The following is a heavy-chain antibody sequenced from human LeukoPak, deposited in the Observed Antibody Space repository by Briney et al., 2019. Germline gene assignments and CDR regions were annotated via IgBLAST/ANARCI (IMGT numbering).Heavy chain of an antibody. V-gene: IGHV3-23*01. CDR2: ISGSGVST. Sequence: GGSLRLSCAASGFTFSSYAMSWVRQAPGKGLEWVSAISGSGVSTYYADSVKGRFTISRDNSKNTLYLQMNSLRAEDTAVYYCAKDCSSTSCPTSDYWGQGTLVTVSS. D-gene: IGHD2-2*01. CDR1: GFTFSSYA. J-gene: IGHJ4*02. CDR3: AKDCSSTSCPTSDY.